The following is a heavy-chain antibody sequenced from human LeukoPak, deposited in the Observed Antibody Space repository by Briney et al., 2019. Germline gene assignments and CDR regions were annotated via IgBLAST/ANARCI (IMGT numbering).Heavy chain of an antibody. CDR2: IYTSGST. V-gene: IGHV4-4*07. CDR3: ANSGSYYWFDP. J-gene: IGHJ5*02. D-gene: IGHD1-26*01. CDR1: GGSISSYY. Sequence: IPSETLSLTCTFSGGSISSYYWSWIRQPAGKGLEWIGRIYTSGSTNYNPSLKGRVTMSVDTSKNQFSLKLSSVTAADTAVYYCANSGSYYWFDPWGQGTLVTVSS.